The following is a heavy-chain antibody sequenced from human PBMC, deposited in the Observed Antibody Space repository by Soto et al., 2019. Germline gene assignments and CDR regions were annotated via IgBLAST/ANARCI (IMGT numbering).Heavy chain of an antibody. CDR3: ARTVRDFYGLDV. CDR2: ISAAGDT. Sequence: EVQLVESGGGLVQPGGSLRLSCEASGFTFRNYDMHWVRQGTGKGLEWVSGISAAGDTDYADSVEGRFTISRENAQNSFFLQMNSLRVGDTAVYYCARTVRDFYGLDVWGQGTTVIVSS. J-gene: IGHJ6*02. V-gene: IGHV3-13*01. CDR1: GFTFRNYD.